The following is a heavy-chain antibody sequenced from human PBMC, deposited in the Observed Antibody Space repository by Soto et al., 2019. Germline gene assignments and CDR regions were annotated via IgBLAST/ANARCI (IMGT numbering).Heavy chain of an antibody. CDR2: IYPGDSDT. CDR3: ARAPLIAAASNNWFDP. CDR1: GYSFTSYW. J-gene: IGHJ5*02. D-gene: IGHD6-13*01. V-gene: IGHV5-51*01. Sequence: EALKISCKGSGYSFTSYWIGWVRQMPGKGLEWMGIIYPGDSDTRYSPSFQGQVTISADKSISTAYLQWSSLKASDTAMYYCARAPLIAAASNNWFDPWGQGTLVTVSS.